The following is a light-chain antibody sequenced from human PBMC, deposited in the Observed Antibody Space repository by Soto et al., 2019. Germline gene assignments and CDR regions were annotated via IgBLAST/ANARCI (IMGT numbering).Light chain of an antibody. CDR2: DVH. J-gene: IGLJ2*01. CDR1: SSDVGGYDY. CDR3: GTWDSSLSAVV. V-gene: IGLV2-11*01. Sequence: QSALTQPRSVSASPGQSVAISCTGTSSDVGGYDYVSWYQQHPGKAPKLMIYDVHKRPSGVPDRFSGSKSGNTASLTISGLQAEDEADYYCGTWDSSLSAVVFGGGTKVTVL.